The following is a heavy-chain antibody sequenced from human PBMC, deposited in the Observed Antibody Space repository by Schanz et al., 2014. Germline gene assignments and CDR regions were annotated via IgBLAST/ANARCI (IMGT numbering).Heavy chain of an antibody. D-gene: IGHD1-26*01. CDR2: ISGSSRTI. CDR1: GFTFSSYG. V-gene: IGHV3-48*01. CDR3: ARGGSGSHYRLDY. Sequence: VQLVESGGGVVQPGRSLRLSCAASGFTFSSYGMHWVRQAPGKGLEWVSYISGSSRTIYYADSMKGRFTVSRDNAENALYLQMNSLRAEDTGLYLCARGGSGSHYRLDYWGQGTLVTVSS. J-gene: IGHJ4*02.